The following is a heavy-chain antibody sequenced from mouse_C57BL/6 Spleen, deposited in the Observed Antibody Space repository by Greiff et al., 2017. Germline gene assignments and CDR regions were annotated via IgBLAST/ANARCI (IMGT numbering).Heavy chain of an antibody. CDR3: ARGTTVVAKEHYYAMDY. CDR1: GYTFTSYT. V-gene: IGHV1-4*01. CDR2: INPSSGYT. Sequence: QVQLKESGAELARPGASVKMSCTASGYTFTSYTMHWVKQRPGQGLEWIGYINPSSGYTKYNQKFKDKATLTADKSSSTAYMQLSSLTSEDSAVYYCARGTTVVAKEHYYAMDYWGQGTSVTVSS. J-gene: IGHJ4*01. D-gene: IGHD1-1*01.